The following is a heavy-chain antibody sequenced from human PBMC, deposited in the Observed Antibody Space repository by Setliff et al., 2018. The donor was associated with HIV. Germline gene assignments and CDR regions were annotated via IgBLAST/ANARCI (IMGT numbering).Heavy chain of an antibody. J-gene: IGHJ5*02. D-gene: IGHD6-6*01. CDR2: ISSSTYI. CDR1: GFIFSDYS. Sequence: GSLRLSCAASGFIFSDYSMNWVRQAPGKGLEWVSSISSSTYIYYADSVKGRFTISRDNAKNSLYLQMNSLRAEDTAVYYCAREGSSSSWFDPWGQGTLVTVSS. V-gene: IGHV3-21*01. CDR3: AREGSSSSWFDP.